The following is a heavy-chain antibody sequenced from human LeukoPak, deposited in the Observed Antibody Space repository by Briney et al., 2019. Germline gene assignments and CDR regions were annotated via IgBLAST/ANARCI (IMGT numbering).Heavy chain of an antibody. Sequence: ASVEVSCKASGYTFTGYYMHWVRQAPGQGLEWMGWINPNSGGTNYAQKFQGRVTMTRDTSISTAYMELSGLRSDDTAVYYCARETIFGVVENLFDYWGQGTLVTVSS. D-gene: IGHD3-3*01. V-gene: IGHV1-2*02. CDR2: INPNSGGT. CDR3: ARETIFGVVENLFDY. CDR1: GYTFTGYY. J-gene: IGHJ4*02.